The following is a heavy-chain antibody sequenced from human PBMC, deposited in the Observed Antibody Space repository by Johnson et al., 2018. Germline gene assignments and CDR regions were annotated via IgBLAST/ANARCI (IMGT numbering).Heavy chain of an antibody. CDR1: GFTFSSYW. CDR3: ARDVEPPIAARSPAFDI. J-gene: IGHJ3*02. D-gene: IGHD6-13*01. V-gene: IGHV3-7*01. CDR2: IKQDGSEK. Sequence: VQLVESGGGLVQPGGSXRLSCAASGFTFSSYWMSWVRQAPGKGLEWVANIKQDGSEKYYVDSVKGRFTISRDNAKNSLYLKMNSLRAEDTAVYYCARDVEPPIAARSPAFDIWGQGTMVTVSS.